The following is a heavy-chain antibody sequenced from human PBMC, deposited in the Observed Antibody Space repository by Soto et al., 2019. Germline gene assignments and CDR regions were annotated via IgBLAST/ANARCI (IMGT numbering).Heavy chain of an antibody. J-gene: IGHJ3*02. D-gene: IGHD5-12*01. CDR3: AKYIGYDSRDDAFDI. CDR1: GFTFSSYG. CDR2: ISYDGSNK. V-gene: IGHV3-30*18. Sequence: QVQLVESGGCVVQPGRSLRLSCAASGFTFSSYGMHWFRQAPGKGLEWVAVISYDGSNKYYADSVKGRFTISRDNSKNTLYLQMKSLRAEDTAVYYCAKYIGYDSRDDAFDIWGQGTMVTVTS.